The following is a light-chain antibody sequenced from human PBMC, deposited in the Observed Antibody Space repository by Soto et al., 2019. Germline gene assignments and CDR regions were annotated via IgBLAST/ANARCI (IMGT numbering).Light chain of an antibody. J-gene: IGKJ1*01. Sequence: EIVLTQSPVTLSLSPGERATLSCRASQSVNSQFFAWHQQKPGQAPRLLIHGASNRAAGIPDRFSGSGSGTDFTLTISRLEPEDFAVYYCHQYGRSPRTFGQGTKVDIK. CDR2: GAS. CDR3: HQYGRSPRT. CDR1: QSVNSQF. V-gene: IGKV3-20*01.